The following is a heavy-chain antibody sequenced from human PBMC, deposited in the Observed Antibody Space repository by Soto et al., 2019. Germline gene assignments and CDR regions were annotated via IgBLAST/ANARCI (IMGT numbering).Heavy chain of an antibody. V-gene: IGHV4-38-2*01. CDR1: GYSISSGYY. CDR2: IYHSGST. J-gene: IGHJ6*02. Sequence: TLSLTCAVSGYSISSGYYWGWIRQPPGKGLEWIGSIYHSGSTYYNPSLKSRVTISVDTSKNQFSLKLSSVTAADTAVYYCASRGYYYYYGMDVWGQGATVTVSS. CDR3: ASRGYYYYYGMDV.